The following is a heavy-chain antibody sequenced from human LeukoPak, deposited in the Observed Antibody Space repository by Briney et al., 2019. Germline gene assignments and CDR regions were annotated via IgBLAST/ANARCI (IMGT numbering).Heavy chain of an antibody. CDR1: GGSFSGYY. D-gene: IGHD3-16*01. CDR2: INHSGST. Sequence: SETLSLTCAVYGGSFSGYYWNWIRQPPGKGLEWIGEINHSGSTNYIPSLKSRVTISVDMSKNQFSLKLTSMTAAGTAVYYCARGRDYVWGSYISLWGQGTLVTVSS. J-gene: IGHJ4*02. V-gene: IGHV4-34*01. CDR3: ARGRDYVWGSYISL.